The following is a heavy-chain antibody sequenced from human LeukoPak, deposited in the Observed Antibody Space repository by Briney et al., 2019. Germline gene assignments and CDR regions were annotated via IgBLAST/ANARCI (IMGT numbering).Heavy chain of an antibody. V-gene: IGHV4-59*01. CDR3: ASIPCYDFWSGKTSN. D-gene: IGHD3-3*01. Sequence: SETLSLTCTVSGGSISSYYWSWIRQPPGKGLEWIGYIYYSGSTNYNPSLKSRVTISVDTSKNQFSLKLSSVTAADTAVYYCASIPCYDFWSGKTSNWGQGTLVTVSS. J-gene: IGHJ4*02. CDR1: GGSISSYY. CDR2: IYYSGST.